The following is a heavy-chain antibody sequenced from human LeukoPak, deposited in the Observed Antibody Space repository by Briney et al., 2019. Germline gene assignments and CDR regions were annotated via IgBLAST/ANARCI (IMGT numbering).Heavy chain of an antibody. CDR2: IKQDGSEK. J-gene: IGHJ4*02. CDR3: AREWEECSSTSCILDY. D-gene: IGHD2-2*01. Sequence: GGSLRLSCAASGFTFSSYWMSWVRQAPGKGLEWVANIKQDGSEKYYVDSVKGRFTISRDNAKNSLYLQMNSLRAEDTAVYYCAREWEECSSTSCILDYWGQGTLVTVSS. V-gene: IGHV3-7*01. CDR1: GFTFSSYW.